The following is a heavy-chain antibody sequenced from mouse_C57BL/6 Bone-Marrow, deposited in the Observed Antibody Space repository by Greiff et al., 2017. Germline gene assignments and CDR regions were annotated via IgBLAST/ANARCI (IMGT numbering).Heavy chain of an antibody. CDR2: INPYNGGT. CDR3: AREDYDPAGFAY. Sequence: EVQLQQSGPVLVKPGASVKMSCKASGYTFTDYYMNWVKQSHGKSLEWIGVINPYNGGTSYNQKFKGKATLTVDKSSSTAYMELTSLTSEGSAVYYCAREDYDPAGFAYWGQGTLVTVSA. D-gene: IGHD2-4*01. V-gene: IGHV1-19*01. CDR1: GYTFTDYY. J-gene: IGHJ3*01.